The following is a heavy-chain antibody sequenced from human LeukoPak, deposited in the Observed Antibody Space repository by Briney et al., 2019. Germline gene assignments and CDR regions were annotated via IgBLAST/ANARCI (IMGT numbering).Heavy chain of an antibody. CDR1: GFTVSRNY. D-gene: IGHD6-6*01. CDR2: IYSGGST. Sequence: GGSLRLSCAASGFTVSRNYMSWVRQAPGKGLEWVSVIYSGGSTYYSDSVKGRFTISRDNSKNTLYLQMNSLRAEDTAVYYCASKGSIAARHGFDYWGQGTLVTVSS. J-gene: IGHJ4*02. CDR3: ASKGSIAARHGFDY. V-gene: IGHV3-66*02.